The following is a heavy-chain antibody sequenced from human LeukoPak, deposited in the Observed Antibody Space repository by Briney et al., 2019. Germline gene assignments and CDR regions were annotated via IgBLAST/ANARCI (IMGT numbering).Heavy chain of an antibody. V-gene: IGHV4-34*01. J-gene: IGHJ4*02. CDR3: ARQTYYYGSGAPPPDDY. CDR2: INHSGST. Sequence: PSETLSLTCAVYGGSFSGYYWSWIRQPPGKGLEWIGEINHSGSTNYNPSLKSRVTISVDTSKNQFSLKLSSVTAADTAVYYCARQTYYYGSGAPPPDDYWGQGTLVTISS. D-gene: IGHD3-10*01. CDR1: GGSFSGYY.